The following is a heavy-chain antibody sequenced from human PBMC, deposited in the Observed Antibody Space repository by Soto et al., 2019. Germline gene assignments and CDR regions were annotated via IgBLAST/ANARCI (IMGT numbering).Heavy chain of an antibody. CDR2: IIPIFGTA. CDR1: GGTFSSYA. Sequence: SVKVSCKASGGTFSSYAISWVRQVPGQGLEWMGGIIPIFGTANYAQKFQGRVTITADESTSTAYMELSSLRSEDTAVYYCAREAAAAGPLFDYWGQGTLVTVSS. V-gene: IGHV1-69*13. D-gene: IGHD6-13*01. CDR3: AREAAAAGPLFDY. J-gene: IGHJ4*02.